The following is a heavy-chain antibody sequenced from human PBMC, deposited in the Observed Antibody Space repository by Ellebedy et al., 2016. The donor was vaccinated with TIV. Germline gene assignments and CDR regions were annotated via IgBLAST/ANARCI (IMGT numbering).Heavy chain of an antibody. CDR3: ARDLNDYFYYYGMDV. J-gene: IGHJ6*02. V-gene: IGHV3-74*01. Sequence: GESLKISCAASGFTFSSYWMHWVRQAPGKGLVWVSRINSDGSSTSYADSVKGRFTISRDNAKNTLYLQMNSLRAEDTAVYYCARDLNDYFYYYGMDVWGQGTTVTVSS. CDR2: INSDGSST. CDR1: GFTFSSYW. D-gene: IGHD2/OR15-2a*01.